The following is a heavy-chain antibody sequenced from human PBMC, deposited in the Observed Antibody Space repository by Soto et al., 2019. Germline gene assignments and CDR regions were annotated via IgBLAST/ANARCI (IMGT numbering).Heavy chain of an antibody. CDR2: MSYDGSDT. V-gene: IGHV3-30*02. Sequence: GGSLRLSCVASGFIFSNNGMHWVRQTPGKGLEWVAFMSYDGSDTFYGDSVKGRFTISRDNSKNTLFLHMSNLRAEDAAMYYCTIVRVGGSALDHWGKGTLVTVSS. D-gene: IGHD3-10*02. CDR1: GFIFSNNG. CDR3: TIVRVGGSALDH. J-gene: IGHJ4*02.